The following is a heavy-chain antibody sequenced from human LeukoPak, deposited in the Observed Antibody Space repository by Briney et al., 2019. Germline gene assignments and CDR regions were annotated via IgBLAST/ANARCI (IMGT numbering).Heavy chain of an antibody. D-gene: IGHD1-26*01. CDR3: ARDSRLVGTDFDY. Sequence: PGGSLRLSCAASGFTFSSYSMNWVRQAPGKGVEWVSSLSSGSSYMYYADSVKGRFTISRDNAKNSLYLQMNSLRAEDTAVYYCARDSRLVGTDFDYWGQGTLVTVSS. CDR2: LSSGSSYM. CDR1: GFTFSSYS. V-gene: IGHV3-21*01. J-gene: IGHJ4*02.